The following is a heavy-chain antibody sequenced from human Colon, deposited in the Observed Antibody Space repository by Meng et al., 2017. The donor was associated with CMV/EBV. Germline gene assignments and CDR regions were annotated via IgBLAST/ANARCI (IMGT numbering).Heavy chain of an antibody. CDR1: RFTFSSFG. V-gene: IGHV3-30*02. Sequence: GGSLRLSCAGSRFTFSSFGMHWVRQAPGKGLEWVAFIRYDGSDKYYVDTVKGRFTISRDNSKNTMYMQMNSVRAEDTAVYYCTKYSSSSLSFESWGQGTLVTVSS. CDR3: TKYSSSSLSFES. CDR2: IRYDGSDK. D-gene: IGHD6-6*01. J-gene: IGHJ4*02.